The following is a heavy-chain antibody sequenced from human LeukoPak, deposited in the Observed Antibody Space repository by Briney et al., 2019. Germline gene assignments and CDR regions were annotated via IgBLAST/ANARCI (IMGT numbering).Heavy chain of an antibody. J-gene: IGHJ5*02. Sequence: ASVKVSCTASGYTFTSYDINWVRQATGQGLEWMGIINPSGGSTSYAQKFQGRVTMTRDMSTSTVYMELSSLRSEDTAVYYCARESNWFDPWGQGTLVTVSS. CDR2: INPSGGST. V-gene: IGHV1-46*01. CDR1: GYTFTSYD. CDR3: ARESNWFDP.